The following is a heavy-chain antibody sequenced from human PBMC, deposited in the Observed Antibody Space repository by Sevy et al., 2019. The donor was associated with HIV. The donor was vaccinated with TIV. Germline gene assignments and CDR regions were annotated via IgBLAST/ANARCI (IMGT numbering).Heavy chain of an antibody. Sequence: ASVKVSCKASGYTFTDDYLHWVRQAPGQGLEWMGRVYPNSGGTNYARKFQGRVTMTRETSISTAYMEWSRLRFDDTAVYYCARDGGGGTTNSGMDVWGQGTTVTVSS. J-gene: IGHJ6*02. V-gene: IGHV1-2*06. CDR3: ARDGGGGTTNSGMDV. D-gene: IGHD1-7*01. CDR1: GYTFTDDY. CDR2: VYPNSGGT.